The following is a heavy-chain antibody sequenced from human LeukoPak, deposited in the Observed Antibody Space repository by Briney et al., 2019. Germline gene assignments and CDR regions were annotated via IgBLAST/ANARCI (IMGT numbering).Heavy chain of an antibody. V-gene: IGHV3-53*01. CDR3: ARGQDFYDSSGPSPDY. CDR2: IYSGGTI. CDR1: GFTVSSNY. J-gene: IGHJ4*02. Sequence: GGSLRLSCAASGFTVSSNYMSWVRQAPGKGLEWVSVIYSGGTIYYADSVKGRFTISRDNSKNTLYLQMNSLRAEDTAVYYCARGQDFYDSSGPSPDYWGQGTLVTVSS. D-gene: IGHD3-22*01.